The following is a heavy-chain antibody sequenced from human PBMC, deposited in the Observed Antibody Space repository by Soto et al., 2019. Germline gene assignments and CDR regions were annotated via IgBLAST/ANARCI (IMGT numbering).Heavy chain of an antibody. CDR1: RFTLSSYW. V-gene: IGHV3-7*01. Sequence: GRSMRLSCVASRFTLSSYWKRWNPPARVSDREWAANVKQDGSEKYYVDSVKGRFTISRDNAKNSLYLQMNSLRAEDTAVYYCARSEQLVGYDYYYYGMDVWGQGTTVTVSS. CDR3: ARSEQLVGYDYYYYGMDV. D-gene: IGHD6-6*01. J-gene: IGHJ6*02. CDR2: VKQDGSEK.